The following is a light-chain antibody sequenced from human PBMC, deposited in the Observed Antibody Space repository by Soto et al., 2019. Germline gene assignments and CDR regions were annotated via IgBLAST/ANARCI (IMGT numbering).Light chain of an antibody. Sequence: DIQMTQSPSTLSASVETESPSLAGPVRVLIRGWPGIRRNQGKPPKLLIYDASSLQSGVPSRFSGSGSGTEFTLTISSLQPDDFATYYCQQYNSDWKFGQGTKVEIK. CDR1: RVLIRG. J-gene: IGKJ1*01. CDR2: DAS. CDR3: QQYNSDWK. V-gene: IGKV1-5*01.